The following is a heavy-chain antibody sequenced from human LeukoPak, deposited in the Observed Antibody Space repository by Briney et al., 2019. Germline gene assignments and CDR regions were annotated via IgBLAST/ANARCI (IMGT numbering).Heavy chain of an antibody. CDR3: ARDGDYDILTGTYYFDY. D-gene: IGHD3-9*01. V-gene: IGHV1-46*01. CDR1: GYTFTSYY. J-gene: IGHJ4*02. Sequence: GASVKVSCKASGYTFTSYYMHWVRQAPGQGLEWMGIINPSGGSTSYAQKLQGRVTMTRDTSTSTVYMELSSLRSEDTAVYYCARDGDYDILTGTYYFDYWGQGTLVTVSS. CDR2: INPSGGST.